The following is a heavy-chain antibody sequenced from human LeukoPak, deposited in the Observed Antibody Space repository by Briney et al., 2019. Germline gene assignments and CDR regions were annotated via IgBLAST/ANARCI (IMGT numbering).Heavy chain of an antibody. CDR2: IYTSGST. CDR3: ARAASVGLPFDY. Sequence: SETVSLTCAVYSGSLSGYYWSWIRQPAGKGLEWIGRIYTSGSTNYNPSLKSRVTISVDTSKNQFSLKLSSVTAADTAVYYCARAASVGLPFDYWGQGTLVTVSS. V-gene: IGHV4-59*10. J-gene: IGHJ4*02. D-gene: IGHD1-26*01. CDR1: SGSLSGYY.